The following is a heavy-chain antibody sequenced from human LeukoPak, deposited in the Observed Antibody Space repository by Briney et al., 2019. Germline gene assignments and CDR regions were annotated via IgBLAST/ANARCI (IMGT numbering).Heavy chain of an antibody. CDR2: INPNSGGT. V-gene: IGHV1-2*04. CDR3: ARGWSYGSGNDAFDI. D-gene: IGHD3-10*01. J-gene: IGHJ3*02. CDR1: GYTFTGYY. Sequence: GASVKVSCKASGYTFTGYYMHWVRQAPGQGLEWMGWINPNSGGTNYAQKFQGWVTMTRDTSISTAYMELSRLRSDDTAVYYCARGWSYGSGNDAFDIWGQGTMVTVSS.